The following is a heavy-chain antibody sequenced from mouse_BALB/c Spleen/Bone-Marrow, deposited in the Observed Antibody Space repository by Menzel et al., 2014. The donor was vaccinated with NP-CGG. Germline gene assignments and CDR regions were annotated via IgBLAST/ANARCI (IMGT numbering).Heavy chain of an antibody. V-gene: IGHV5-6-2*01. Sequence: EAQLVESGGGLVKLGGSLKLSCAASGYTFSSYYMSWVRQTPEKRLELVAAINSNGGSTYYPDTVKGRFTISRDNAKNTLYLQMSSLKSEDTALFYCAGFYYGNNWYFDVWGAGTTVTVSS. CDR2: INSNGGST. J-gene: IGHJ1*01. CDR1: GYTFSSYY. D-gene: IGHD2-1*01. CDR3: AGFYYGNNWYFDV.